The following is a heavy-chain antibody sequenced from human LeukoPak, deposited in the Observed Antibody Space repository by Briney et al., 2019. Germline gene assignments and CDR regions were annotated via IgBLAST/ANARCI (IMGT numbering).Heavy chain of an antibody. V-gene: IGHV1-2*06. Sequence: ASVTVSCKASGYTFTGYYMHWVRQAPGQGLEWMGRINPNSGGTNYAQKFQSRVTMTRDTSISTAYMELSRLRSDDTAVYYCARVVRVSQTPYYDFWSGYYDYYYYMDVWGKGTTVTVSS. CDR2: INPNSGGT. J-gene: IGHJ6*03. CDR3: ARVVRVSQTPYYDFWSGYYDYYYYMDV. D-gene: IGHD3-3*01. CDR1: GYTFTGYY.